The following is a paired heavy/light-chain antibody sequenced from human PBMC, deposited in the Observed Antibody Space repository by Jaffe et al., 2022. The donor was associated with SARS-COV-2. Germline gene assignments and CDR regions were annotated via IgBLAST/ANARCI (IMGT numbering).Light chain of an antibody. V-gene: IGKV3-11*01. Sequence: EIVLTQSPATLSLSPGERATLSCRASQSVISYLAWYQQKPGQAPRLLIYHASNRATGIPARFSGSGSGTDFTLTISSLEPEDSAVYYCQQRSDWPAGAFGQGTKVEI. CDR1: QSVISY. CDR2: HAS. CDR3: QQRSDWPAGA. J-gene: IGKJ1*01.
Heavy chain of an antibody. CDR3: ARDSPPGDRDAFDI. CDR1: GFTFSTYW. D-gene: IGHD7-27*01. J-gene: IGHJ3*02. Sequence: EVQLVESGGGLVQPGGSLRLSCAASGFTFSTYWMSWVRQAPGKGLEWVANIKQDGSEKYYVDSVKGRFTISRDNVRNSLILQMNSLRGEDTGVYYCARDSPPGDRDAFDIWGQGTMVTVSS. V-gene: IGHV3-7*01. CDR2: IKQDGSEK.